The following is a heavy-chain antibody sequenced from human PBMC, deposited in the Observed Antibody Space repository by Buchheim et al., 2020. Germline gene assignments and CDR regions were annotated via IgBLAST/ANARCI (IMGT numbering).Heavy chain of an antibody. CDR2: IYYSGST. D-gene: IGHD3-9*01. CDR1: GGSISSGGYY. J-gene: IGHJ3*02. V-gene: IGHV4-31*03. CDR3: ARDQRGYDILTGYYLSDQVIAFDI. Sequence: QVQLQESGPGLVKPSQTLSLTCTVSGGSISSGGYYWSWIRQHPGKGLEWIGYIYYSGSTYYNPSLKSRVTISVDTSKNQFSLKLSSVTAADTAVYYCARDQRGYDILTGYYLSDQVIAFDIWGKGT.